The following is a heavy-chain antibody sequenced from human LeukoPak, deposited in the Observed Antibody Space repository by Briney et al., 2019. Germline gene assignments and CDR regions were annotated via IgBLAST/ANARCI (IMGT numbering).Heavy chain of an antibody. D-gene: IGHD1-14*01. V-gene: IGHV1-8*01. CDR1: GYTFTRYD. CDR2: MNPNSGNT. CDR3: ARVYKSFDYYYYYMDV. J-gene: IGHJ6*03. Sequence: ASVKVSCKASGYTFTRYDINWVRQATGQGLEWMGWMNPNSGNTGYAQKFQGRVTMTRNTSISTAYMELSSLRSEDTAVYYCARVYKSFDYYYYYMDVWGKGTTVTVSS.